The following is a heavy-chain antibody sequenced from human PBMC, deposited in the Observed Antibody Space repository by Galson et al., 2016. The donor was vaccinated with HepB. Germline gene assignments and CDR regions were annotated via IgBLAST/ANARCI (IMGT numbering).Heavy chain of an antibody. CDR3: ARNLGEAGSDH. CDR2: IIPSFGTA. Sequence: SVKVSCKASGGAFSSYALSWVRQAPGQGLEWVGRIIPSFGTAHYAQKFQGRVTIRADESTSTVYMELSSLRPEDTAVYYCARNLGEAGSDHWGRGTLVIVSS. J-gene: IGHJ4*02. D-gene: IGHD3-16*01. CDR1: GGAFSSYA. V-gene: IGHV1-69*13.